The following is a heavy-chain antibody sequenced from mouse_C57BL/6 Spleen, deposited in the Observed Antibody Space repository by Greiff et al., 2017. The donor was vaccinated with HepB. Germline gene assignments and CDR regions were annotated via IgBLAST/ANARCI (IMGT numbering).Heavy chain of an antibody. CDR1: GFTFSDYG. D-gene: IGHD1-2*01. Sequence: EVQRVESGGGLVQPGGSLKLSCAASGFTFSDYGMAWVRQAPRKGPEWVAFISNLAYSIYYADTVTGRFTISRENAKNTLYLEMSSLRSEDTAMYYCARRGITTAYYYAMDYWGQGTSVTVSS. V-gene: IGHV5-15*04. J-gene: IGHJ4*01. CDR2: ISNLAYSI. CDR3: ARRGITTAYYYAMDY.